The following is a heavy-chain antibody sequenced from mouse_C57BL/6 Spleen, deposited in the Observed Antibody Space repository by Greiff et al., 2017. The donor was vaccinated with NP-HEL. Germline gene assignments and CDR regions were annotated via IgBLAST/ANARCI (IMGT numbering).Heavy chain of an antibody. CDR2: IDPSDSYT. Sequence: QVQLQQPGAELVMPGASVKLSCKASGYTFTSYWMHWVKQRPGQGLEWIGEIDPSDSYTNYNQKFKGKSTLTVDKSSSTAYMQLSSLTSEDSAVYYCARGGSFYAMDYWGQGTSVTVSS. CDR3: ARGGSFYAMDY. CDR1: GYTFTSYW. J-gene: IGHJ4*01. D-gene: IGHD1-1*01. V-gene: IGHV1-69*01.